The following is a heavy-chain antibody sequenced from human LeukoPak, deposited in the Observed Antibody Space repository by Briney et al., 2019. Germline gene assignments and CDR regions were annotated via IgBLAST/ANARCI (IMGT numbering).Heavy chain of an antibody. CDR2: INHSGST. CDR3: ARGRGYSSTV. J-gene: IGHJ4*02. Sequence: SETLSLTCAVYGGSFSGYYWSWIRQPPGKGLEWIGEINHSGSTNYNPSLKSRVTISVDTSKNQFSLKLSSATAADTAVYYCARGRGYSSTVWGQGTLVTVSS. V-gene: IGHV4-34*01. CDR1: GGSFSGYY. D-gene: IGHD6-13*01.